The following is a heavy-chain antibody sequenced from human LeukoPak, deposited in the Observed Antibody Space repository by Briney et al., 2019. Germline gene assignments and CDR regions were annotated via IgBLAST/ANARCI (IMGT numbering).Heavy chain of an antibody. V-gene: IGHV4-30-2*01. CDR1: GGSISSGGYY. CDR3: ARVGTGDGPLI. CDR2: IYHSGST. J-gene: IGHJ4*02. D-gene: IGHD7-27*01. Sequence: PSETPSLTCTVSGGSISSGGYYWSWIRQPPGKGLEWIGYIYHSGSTYYNPSLKSRVTISVDRSKNQFSLKLSSVTAADTAVYYCARVGTGDGPLIWGQGTLVTVSS.